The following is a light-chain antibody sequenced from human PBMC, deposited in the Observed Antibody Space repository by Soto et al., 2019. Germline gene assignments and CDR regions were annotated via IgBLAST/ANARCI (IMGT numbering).Light chain of an antibody. V-gene: IGKV3-15*01. J-gene: IGKJ1*01. CDR3: QHQTSWPRT. Sequence: VLRQSAGAMSLSPGERATLSCRASQSVGNNVAWDQQKPGHAPRLLIHGTSTRATGIPARFSGSGSGTEFTLTICSLQAEDFAVYFCQHQTSWPRTSGQGTKVDI. CDR1: QSVGNN. CDR2: GTS.